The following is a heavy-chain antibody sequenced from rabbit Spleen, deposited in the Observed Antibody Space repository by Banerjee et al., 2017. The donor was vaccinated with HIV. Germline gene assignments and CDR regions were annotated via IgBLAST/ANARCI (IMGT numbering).Heavy chain of an antibody. D-gene: IGHD2-1*01. CDR3: ARGSAAMTMVIIGFYLNL. Sequence: QSLEESGGDLVKPEGSLTLTCKASGFSFSDRDVMCWVRQAPGKGLTWIACINVITNKAVYASWAKGRFTFSRTSSTTVTLEMTSLTAADTATYFCARGSAAMTMVIIGFYLNLWGPGTLVTVS. CDR1: GFSFSDRDV. CDR2: INVITNKA. V-gene: IGHV1S40*01. J-gene: IGHJ4*01.